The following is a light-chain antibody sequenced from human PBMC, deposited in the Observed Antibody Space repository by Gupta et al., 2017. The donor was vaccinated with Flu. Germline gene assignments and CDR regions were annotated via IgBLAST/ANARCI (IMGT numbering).Light chain of an antibody. CDR1: QSVSFY. CDR3: QQSYSTPRYT. Sequence: DRVTISCRASQSVSFYLNWYQQKPGKAPKFLIYAASSLQSGVPSRFSGSGSGTDLTLTISSLQPEDFATYYCQQSYSTPRYTFGQGTKLEIK. J-gene: IGKJ2*01. V-gene: IGKV1-39*01. CDR2: AAS.